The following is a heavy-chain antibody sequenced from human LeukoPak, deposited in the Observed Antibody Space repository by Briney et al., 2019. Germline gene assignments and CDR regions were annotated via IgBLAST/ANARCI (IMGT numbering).Heavy chain of an antibody. V-gene: IGHV3-30-3*02. J-gene: IGHJ4*02. CDR3: AKRAYSVKGTTHFDS. Sequence: PGGSLRLSCAASGFTFSSYAMHWVRQAPGKGLEWVAVISYDGSNKYYADSVKDRFTISRDNSKNTLYLQMNSLRAEDTALYYCAKRAYSVKGTTHFDSWGQGTLVTVSS. D-gene: IGHD2-15*01. CDR1: GFTFSSYA. CDR2: ISYDGSNK.